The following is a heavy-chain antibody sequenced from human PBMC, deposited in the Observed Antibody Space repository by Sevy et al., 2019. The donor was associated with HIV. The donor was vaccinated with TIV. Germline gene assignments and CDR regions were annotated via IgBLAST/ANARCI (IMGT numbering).Heavy chain of an antibody. J-gene: IGHJ5*02. D-gene: IGHD2-15*01. CDR1: GYSISSGYY. Sequence: SETLSLTCAVSGYSISSGYYWGWIRQPPGKGLEWIGSIYHSGSTYYNPSLKSRVTISVDTSKNQFSLKLSSVTAADTAVYYCARDHVGEWGVVATAYNWFDPWGQGTLVTAPQ. V-gene: IGHV4-38-2*02. CDR3: ARDHVGEWGVVATAYNWFDP. CDR2: IYHSGST.